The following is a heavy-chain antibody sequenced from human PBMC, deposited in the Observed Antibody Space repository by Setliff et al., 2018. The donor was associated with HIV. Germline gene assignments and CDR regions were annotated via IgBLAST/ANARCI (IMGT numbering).Heavy chain of an antibody. CDR3: ARDLRHWTAGGNWFDP. CDR2: IYYNGNT. CDR1: GGSISSHY. V-gene: IGHV4-59*11. D-gene: IGHD3-16*01. Sequence: SETLSLTCAVSGGSISSHYWSWIRLPPGKGLEWIGTIYYNGNTNYNPSLKSRVAISVDTSKNQFSLQLHSVTAADTAVYYCARDLRHWTAGGNWFDPWGQGTLVTVSS. J-gene: IGHJ5*02.